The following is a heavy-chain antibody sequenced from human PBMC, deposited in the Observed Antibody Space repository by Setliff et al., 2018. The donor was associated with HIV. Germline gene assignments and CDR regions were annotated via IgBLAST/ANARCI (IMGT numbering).Heavy chain of an antibody. CDR2: INHGGDT. D-gene: IGHD3-22*01. J-gene: IGHJ3*02. Sequence: SETLSLTCAVYGGSFSGYFWTWIRQPPQERLEWIGEINHGGDTNYNPSLKSRVTISVDTSKNQFSLKLSSVTAADTAVYYCARVGDFYDGSGHYSVLDAFDMWGQGTKVTVS. V-gene: IGHV4-34*01. CDR1: GGSFSGYF. CDR3: ARVGDFYDGSGHYSVLDAFDM.